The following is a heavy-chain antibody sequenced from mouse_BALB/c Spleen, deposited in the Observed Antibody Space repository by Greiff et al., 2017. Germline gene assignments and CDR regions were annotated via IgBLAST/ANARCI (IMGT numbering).Heavy chain of an antibody. CDR3: ARGEDYGSYYYAMDY. V-gene: IGHV2-6-7*01. Sequence: VQLVESGPGLVAPSQSLSITCTVSGFSLTGYGVNWVRQPPGKGLEWLGMIWGDGSTDYNSALKSRLSISKDNSKSQVFLKMNSLQTDDTARYYCARGEDYGSYYYAMDYWGQGTSVTVSS. J-gene: IGHJ4*01. CDR2: IWGDGST. CDR1: GFSLTGYG. D-gene: IGHD1-2*01.